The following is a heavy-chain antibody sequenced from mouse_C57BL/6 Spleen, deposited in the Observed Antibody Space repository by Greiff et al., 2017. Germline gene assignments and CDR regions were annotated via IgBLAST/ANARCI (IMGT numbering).Heavy chain of an antibody. V-gene: IGHV1-19*01. D-gene: IGHD4-1*01. CDR1: GYTFTDYY. CDR3: ARRRANCMDY. Sequence: EVQLQESGPVLVKPGASVKMSCKASGYTFTDYYMNWVKQSHGKSLEWIGVINAYNGGTSYNQKFKGKATLTVAKSSSPATSELHSLSSEDYAAYYCARRRANCMDYWGQGTSVTVSS. CDR2: INAYNGGT. J-gene: IGHJ4*01.